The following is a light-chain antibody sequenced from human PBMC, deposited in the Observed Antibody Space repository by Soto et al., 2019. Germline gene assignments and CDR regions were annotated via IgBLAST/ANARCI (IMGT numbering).Light chain of an antibody. CDR1: SSDVGGYSY. CDR2: EVS. V-gene: IGLV2-8*01. Sequence: QYVLTQPPSASGSPGQSVAISCTGTSSDVGGYSYVSWYQQHPGKAPKLMIYEVSKRPSGVPDRFSGSKSGNTASLTVSGLQAEDEADYYCSSYARNRDVLFGGGTQLTVL. CDR3: SSYARNRDVL. J-gene: IGLJ2*01.